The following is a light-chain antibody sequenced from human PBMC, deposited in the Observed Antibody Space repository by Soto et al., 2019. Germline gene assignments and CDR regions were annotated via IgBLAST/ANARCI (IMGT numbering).Light chain of an antibody. CDR2: GNN. CDR3: QSYDSSLSGSYV. Sequence: CTGSSSNIGAGYDVHWYQRLPGTAPKVLIYGNNNRPSGVPDRFSGSKSGTSASLAITGLQAEDEADYYCQSYDSSLSGSYVFGTGTKLTVL. V-gene: IGLV1-40*01. J-gene: IGLJ1*01. CDR1: SSNIGAGYD.